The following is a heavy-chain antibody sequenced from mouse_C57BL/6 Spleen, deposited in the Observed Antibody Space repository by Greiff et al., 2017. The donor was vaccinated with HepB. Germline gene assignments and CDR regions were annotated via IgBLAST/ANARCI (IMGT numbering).Heavy chain of an antibody. CDR1: GFSLTSYG. CDR3: ARNDGLYSSSYVEYFDV. V-gene: IGHV2-2*01. J-gene: IGHJ1*03. CDR2: IWSGGST. Sequence: VQLVESGPGLVQPSQSLSITCTVSGFSLTSYGVHWVRQSPGKGLEWLGVIWSGGSTDYNAAFISRLSISKDNSKSQVFFKMNSLQADDTAIYYCARNDGLYSSSYVEYFDVWGTGTTVTVSS. D-gene: IGHD1-1*01.